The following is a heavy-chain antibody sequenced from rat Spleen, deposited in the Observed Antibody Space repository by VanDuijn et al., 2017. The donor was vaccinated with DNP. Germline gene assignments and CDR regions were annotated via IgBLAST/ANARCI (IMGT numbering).Heavy chain of an antibody. J-gene: IGHJ2*01. CDR3: ARPFLD. CDR2: ISTSGGST. Sequence: EVQLVESGGGLVQPGRSLKLSCAASGFTFSNYDMAWVRQAPTKGLEWVASISTSGGSTYYRDSVKGRFTVSRDNAKSTLYLQMDSLRSEDTATYYCARPFLDWGQGVMVTVSS. CDR1: GFTFSNYD. V-gene: IGHV5-25*01.